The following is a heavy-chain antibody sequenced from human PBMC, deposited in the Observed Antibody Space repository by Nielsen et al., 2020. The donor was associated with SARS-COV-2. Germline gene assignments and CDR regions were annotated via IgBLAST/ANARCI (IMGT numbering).Heavy chain of an antibody. J-gene: IGHJ3*01. CDR1: GGTFGSYP. CDR3: ASQLLPYAFDF. D-gene: IGHD5-24*01. Sequence: SVKVSCKDSGGTFGSYPVNWVRQAPGQGLQWMGGIHPILGSTNYAQNFQGRVTITADESTSTAYMELSSLRSEDTAVYYCASQLLPYAFDFWGQGTMVTVSS. V-gene: IGHV1-69*13. CDR2: IHPILGST.